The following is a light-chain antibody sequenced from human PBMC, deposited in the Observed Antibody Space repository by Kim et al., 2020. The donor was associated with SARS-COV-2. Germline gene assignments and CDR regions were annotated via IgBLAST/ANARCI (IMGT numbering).Light chain of an antibody. CDR3: QHYYTHPLT. Sequence: DIQMTQSPSSLSASVGDRVTITCRASQGINNYLAWFRLRPGEAPKSLIYAASTLQPGVPSRFSGSGSGTDFTLTISRLQPEDFATYYCQHYYTHPLTFGGGTKVDIK. CDR1: QGINNY. J-gene: IGKJ4*01. CDR2: AAS. V-gene: IGKV1-16*01.